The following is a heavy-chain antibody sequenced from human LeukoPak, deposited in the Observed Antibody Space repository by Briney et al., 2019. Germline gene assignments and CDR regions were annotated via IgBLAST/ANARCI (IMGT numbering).Heavy chain of an antibody. CDR3: ARAEDSGGWYVSSFPTFDY. V-gene: IGHV3-66*01. CDR2: IYSGGST. CDR1: GMTFKNYW. J-gene: IGHJ4*02. D-gene: IGHD6-19*01. Sequence: PGGSLRLSCAVSGMTFKNYWMSWVRQAPGKGLEWVSVIYSGGSTYYADSVKGRFTISRDNSKNTLYLQMNSLRAEDTAVYYCARAEDSGGWYVSSFPTFDYWGQGTLVTVSS.